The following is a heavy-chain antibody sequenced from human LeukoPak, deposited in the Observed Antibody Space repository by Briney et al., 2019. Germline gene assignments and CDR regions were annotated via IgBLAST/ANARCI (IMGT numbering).Heavy chain of an antibody. CDR2: IYPRDSDT. Sequence: GESLKISCKGSGYSFTTYWIGWVRQMPGKGLEWMGIIYPRDSDTRYSPSFQGQVTVSADKSTSTAYLQWSSLKASDTAMYYCARAPNSGWYEVSYWGQGTLVTVSS. CDR1: GYSFTTYW. V-gene: IGHV5-51*01. CDR3: ARAPNSGWYEVSY. D-gene: IGHD6-19*01. J-gene: IGHJ4*02.